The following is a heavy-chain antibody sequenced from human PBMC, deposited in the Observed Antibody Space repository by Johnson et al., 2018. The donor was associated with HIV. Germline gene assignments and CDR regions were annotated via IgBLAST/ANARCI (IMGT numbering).Heavy chain of an antibody. Sequence: QMLLVESGGGVVQPGRSLRLSCAASGFTFSNYAVHWLRQTPGKGLEWVAVISYDGTKKYYADSVKGRFSISRDNSENTVYLQMDSLTSEDTAVYYCASGAYSSSLTFDIWGQGTMVTVSS. CDR3: ASGAYSSSLTFDI. V-gene: IGHV3-30*04. CDR2: ISYDGTKK. J-gene: IGHJ3*02. CDR1: GFTFSNYA. D-gene: IGHD6-6*01.